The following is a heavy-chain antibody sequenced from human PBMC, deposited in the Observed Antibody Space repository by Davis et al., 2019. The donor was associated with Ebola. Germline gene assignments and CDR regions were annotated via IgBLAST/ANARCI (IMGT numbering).Heavy chain of an antibody. CDR1: GFTFSSYA. J-gene: IGHJ4*02. Sequence: GESLKISCAASGFTFSSYAMSWVRQAPGKGLEWVSAISGSGGSTYYADSVKGRFTISRDNAKNSLYLQMNSLRDEDTAVYYCVRVRFSSGWYFDYWGQGTLVTVSS. D-gene: IGHD6-19*01. V-gene: IGHV3-23*01. CDR2: ISGSGGST. CDR3: VRVRFSSGWYFDY.